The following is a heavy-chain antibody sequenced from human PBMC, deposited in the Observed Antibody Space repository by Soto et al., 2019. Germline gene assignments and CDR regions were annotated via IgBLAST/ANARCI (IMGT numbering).Heavy chain of an antibody. CDR3: ARSVDLDY. CDR1: GFTFSDFY. D-gene: IGHD2-15*01. J-gene: IGHJ4*02. V-gene: IGHV3-11*06. Sequence: PGGSLRLSCVASGFTFSDFYMSWIRQAPGKGLEWVSYISLSRGYTKYADSVKGRFTISRDNAKNSLYLQMSSLRAEDTAVYYCARSVDLDYCGQGPLVTVSS. CDR2: ISLSRGYT.